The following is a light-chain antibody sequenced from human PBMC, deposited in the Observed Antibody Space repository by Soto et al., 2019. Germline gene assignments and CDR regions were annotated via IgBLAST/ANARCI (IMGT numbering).Light chain of an antibody. CDR3: QHNT. CDR2: ATS. Sequence: DIVLTQSPGTLSLSPGERATLSCRASQSISSDSLGWFQQKPDQPPRLLIYATSIRATGIPDRFSGSGSGTDFTLTISRLEPEDFAVYFCQHNTFGQGTKLEI. V-gene: IGKV3-20*01. CDR1: QSISSDS. J-gene: IGKJ2*01.